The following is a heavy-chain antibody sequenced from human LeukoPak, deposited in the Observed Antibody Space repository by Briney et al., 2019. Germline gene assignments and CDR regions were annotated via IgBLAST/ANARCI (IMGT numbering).Heavy chain of an antibody. CDR3: AKRWLSSYYFDC. V-gene: IGHV3-23*01. J-gene: IGHJ4*02. Sequence: PGGSLRLSCAASGFTSGFTFDDYGMNWVRQAPGKGLEWVSAISDSGGDTYYADSVKGRFTISRDNSKNTLYLQMNSLRAEDTAIYYCAKRWLSSYYFDCWGQGTLVTVSS. CDR2: ISDSGGDT. CDR1: GFTFDDYG. D-gene: IGHD5-24*01.